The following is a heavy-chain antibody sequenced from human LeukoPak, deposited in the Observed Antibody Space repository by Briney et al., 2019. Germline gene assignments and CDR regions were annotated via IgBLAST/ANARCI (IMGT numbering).Heavy chain of an antibody. D-gene: IGHD3/OR15-3a*01. CDR3: AREGVDWHHSMYYLDY. CDR2: INPNSGGT. Sequence: ASVTVSSKASGYTFTGYYMHWVRQAPGQGLEWMGWINPNSGGTNYAQTFHGRVTMTRDTSISTAYMELSRLRSDDTAVYYCAREGVDWHHSMYYLDYGTGGPVVTVSS. V-gene: IGHV1-2*02. CDR1: GYTFTGYY. J-gene: IGHJ4*02.